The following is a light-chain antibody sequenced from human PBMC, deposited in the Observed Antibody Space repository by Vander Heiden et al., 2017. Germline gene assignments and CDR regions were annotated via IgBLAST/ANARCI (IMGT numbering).Light chain of an antibody. J-gene: IGKJ4*01. CDR3: QQSHSTPPT. CDR1: QSISSY. V-gene: IGKV1-39*01. Sequence: DIQMTQSPSSLSASVGDRVTITCRASQSISSYLNWYQQKPGQAPKLLIYAASSLQSGVPARFSGSGSGTDFTLTISSLQPEDFATYYCQQSHSTPPTFGGGTKVEIK. CDR2: AAS.